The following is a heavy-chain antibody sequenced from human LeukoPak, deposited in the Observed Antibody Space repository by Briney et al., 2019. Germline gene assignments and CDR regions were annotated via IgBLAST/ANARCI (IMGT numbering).Heavy chain of an antibody. J-gene: IGHJ3*02. CDR3: AEDTTINFWSGQNAFDI. V-gene: IGHV3-30*18. D-gene: IGHD3-3*01. Sequence: SGGSLRLSCAASGFTFSSYGMHWVRQAPGKGLEWVAVISYDGSNKYYADSVKGRFTISRDNSKNTLYLQMNSLRAEDTAVYYCAEDTTINFWSGQNAFDIWGQGTMVTVSS. CDR1: GFTFSSYG. CDR2: ISYDGSNK.